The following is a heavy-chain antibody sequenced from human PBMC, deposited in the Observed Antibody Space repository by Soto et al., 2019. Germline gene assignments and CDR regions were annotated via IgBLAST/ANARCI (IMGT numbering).Heavy chain of an antibody. CDR3: AHRGEEYCSSTSCPGPNWFDP. D-gene: IGHD2-2*01. Sequence: SGPTLVKPTQTLTLTCTFSGFSLSTSGVGVGWIRQPPGKALEWLALIYLDDDKRYSPSLKSRLTITKDTSKNQVVLKMTNMDPVDTATYYCAHRGEEYCSSTSCPGPNWFDPWGQGTLVTVSS. CDR1: GFSLSTSGVG. J-gene: IGHJ5*02. CDR2: IYLDDDK. V-gene: IGHV2-5*02.